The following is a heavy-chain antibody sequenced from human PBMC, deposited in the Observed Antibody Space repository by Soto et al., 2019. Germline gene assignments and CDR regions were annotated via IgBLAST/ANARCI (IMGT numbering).Heavy chain of an antibody. D-gene: IGHD1-7*01. CDR2: IWYDGSKK. CDR1: GFRFATYG. J-gene: IGHJ5*02. Sequence: QVQLVESGGGVVQPGRSLRLSCAGTGFRFATYGLHWVRQAPGKGLEWVAVIWYDGSKKYYADSVKGRFTISRDDSRGALYLQMNSLRAEDTAVYYCARDIRGRTNYFDPWGEGTLVTVSS. CDR3: ARDIRGRTNYFDP. V-gene: IGHV3-33*01.